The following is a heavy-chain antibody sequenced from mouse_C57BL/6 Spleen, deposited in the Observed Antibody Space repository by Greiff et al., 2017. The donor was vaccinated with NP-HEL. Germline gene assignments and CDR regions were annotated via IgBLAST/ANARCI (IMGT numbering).Heavy chain of an antibody. D-gene: IGHD4-1*02. CDR2: IDPENGDT. CDR1: GFNIKDDY. CDR3: TTPTGRRFAY. Sequence: EVKLVESGAELVRPGASVKLSCTASGFNIKDDYMHWVKQRPEQGLEWIGWIDPENGDTEYASKFQGKATITADTSSNTAYLQLSSLTSEDTAVYYCTTPTGRRFAYWGQGTLVTVSA. J-gene: IGHJ3*01. V-gene: IGHV14-4*01.